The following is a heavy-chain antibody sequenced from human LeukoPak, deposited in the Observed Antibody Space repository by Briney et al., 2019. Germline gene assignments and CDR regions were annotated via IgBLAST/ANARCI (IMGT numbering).Heavy chain of an antibody. CDR3: ARRPGYSSGWYTHISDSHFDY. J-gene: IGHJ4*02. CDR1: GGSISSSSYY. V-gene: IGHV4-39*01. Sequence: PSETLSLTCTVSGGSISSSSYYWGWIRQPPGKGLEWIGSIYYSGSTYYNPSLKSRVTISVDTSKNQFSLKLSSVTAADTAVYYCARRPGYSSGWYTHISDSHFDYWGQGTLVTVSS. D-gene: IGHD6-19*01. CDR2: IYYSGST.